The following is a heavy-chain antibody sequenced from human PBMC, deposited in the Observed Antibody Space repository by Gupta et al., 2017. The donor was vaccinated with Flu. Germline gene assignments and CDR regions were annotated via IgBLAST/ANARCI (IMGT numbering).Heavy chain of an antibody. V-gene: IGHV3-74*01. CDR3: ARDGARECSGGRCYSWLDP. Sequence: KRDGRSATYAESVKGRFTISRDNAKSTLYLKMNSLRAGDTAVYYCARDGARECSGGRCYSWLDPWGQGTLVTVSS. CDR2: KRDGRSA. D-gene: IGHD2-15*01. J-gene: IGHJ5*02.